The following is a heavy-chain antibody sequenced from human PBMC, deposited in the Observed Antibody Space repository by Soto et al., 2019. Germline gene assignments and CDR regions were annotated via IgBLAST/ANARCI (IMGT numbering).Heavy chain of an antibody. J-gene: IGHJ6*02. Sequence: QVQLVESGGGVVQPGRSLRLSCAASGFTFSRYDMHWVRQAPGKGLEWVAVISYDGSNQYYADSVKGRFTISRDNSKNTLYLQMNSLRAEDTAVYHCAKDYFPLGYCISTSCYSDGMDVWGHGTTVTVSS. CDR1: GFTFSRYD. D-gene: IGHD2-2*01. CDR2: ISYDGSNQ. V-gene: IGHV3-30*18. CDR3: AKDYFPLGYCISTSCYSDGMDV.